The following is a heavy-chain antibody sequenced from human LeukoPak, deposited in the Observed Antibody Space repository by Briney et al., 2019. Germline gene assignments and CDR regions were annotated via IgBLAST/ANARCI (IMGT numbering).Heavy chain of an antibody. D-gene: IGHD1-1*01. CDR3: NGGLETNYYYYYMDV. J-gene: IGHJ6*03. Sequence: PSETLTLTFTVCGGSNSSSSYYRGWIRHPPGKGLEGIGSIYYSGSTYYNPSLKSRVTISVDTSKNQFSLKLSSVTAADTAVYYCNGGLETNYYYYYMDVWGKGTTVTVSS. CDR1: GGSNSSSSYY. CDR2: IYYSGST. V-gene: IGHV4-39*01.